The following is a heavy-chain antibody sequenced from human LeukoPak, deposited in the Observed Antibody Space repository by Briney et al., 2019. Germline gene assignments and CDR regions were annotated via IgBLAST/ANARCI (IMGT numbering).Heavy chain of an antibody. CDR2: KGNDGSKK. Sequence: GGSLRLSCTASGFTFRSYGIYWVRQAPGKGLEWVAFKGNDGSKKYYADSVKGRFTISRDNSKNTLYLQMNSLRAEDTAVYYCAKDLGLWFGDSYFDYWGQGTLVTVSS. J-gene: IGHJ4*02. CDR3: AKDLGLWFGDSYFDY. CDR1: GFTFRSYG. V-gene: IGHV3-30*02. D-gene: IGHD3-10*01.